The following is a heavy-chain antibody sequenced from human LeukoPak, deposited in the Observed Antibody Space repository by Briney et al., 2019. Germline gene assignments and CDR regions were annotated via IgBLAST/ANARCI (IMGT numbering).Heavy chain of an antibody. D-gene: IGHD6-19*01. Sequence: GGSLRLSCTASGFTFGDYAMSWVRQAPGKGLGWGGFIRSKAYGGTTEYAASVKGRFTISRDDSKSIAYLQMNSLKTEDTAVYYCTSLQYSSGWFHANYYYYGMDVWGQGTTVTVSS. V-gene: IGHV3-49*04. CDR1: GFTFGDYA. CDR2: IRSKAYGGTT. CDR3: TSLQYSSGWFHANYYYYGMDV. J-gene: IGHJ6*02.